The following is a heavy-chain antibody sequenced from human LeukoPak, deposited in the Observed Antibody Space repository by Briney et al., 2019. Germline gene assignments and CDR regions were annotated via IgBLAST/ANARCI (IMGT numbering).Heavy chain of an antibody. D-gene: IGHD3-3*01. Sequence: GGSLRLSCAASGFTFSSYWMSWVRQAPGKGLEWVANIKQDGSEKYYVDSVKGRFTISRDNAKNSLCLQMNSLRAEDTAVYYCARGRGLRFLEWLLPDAFDIWGQGTMVTVSS. CDR1: GFTFSSYW. CDR2: IKQDGSEK. V-gene: IGHV3-7*01. CDR3: ARGRGLRFLEWLLPDAFDI. J-gene: IGHJ3*02.